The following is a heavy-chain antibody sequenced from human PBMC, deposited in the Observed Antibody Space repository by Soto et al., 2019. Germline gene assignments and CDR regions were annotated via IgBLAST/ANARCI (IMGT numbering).Heavy chain of an antibody. J-gene: IGHJ3*02. CDR2: IAGTSYYT. CDR1: GFTFSDYY. D-gene: IGHD1-26*01. CDR3: ARAKSSGRDDAFDI. V-gene: IGHV3-11*05. Sequence: QVQLVESGGGLVEPGGSLRLSCGASGFTFSDYYMTWIRQAPGKGLEWVSYIAGTSYYTNYADSVKGRFIISRDNAKSSLYLQMTSLRAEDPAVYYCARAKSSGRDDAFDIWGQGTVVTVSS.